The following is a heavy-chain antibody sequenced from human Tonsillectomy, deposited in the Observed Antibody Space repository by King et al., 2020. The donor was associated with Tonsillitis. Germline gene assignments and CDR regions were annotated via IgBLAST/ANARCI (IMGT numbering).Heavy chain of an antibody. CDR1: GFTFDDYA. CDR3: AKGPPYYDLWSGYYTG. J-gene: IGHJ4*02. CDR2: ISGDGGST. Sequence: QLVQSGGGVVQPGGSLRLSCAASGFTFDDYAMNWVRQAPGKGLEWVSLISGDGGSTYYADSVKGRFTISKDNSKNSLYLQMNSLRIEDTALYYCAKGPPYYDLWSGYYTGWGQGTLVTVTS. D-gene: IGHD3-3*01. V-gene: IGHV3-43*02.